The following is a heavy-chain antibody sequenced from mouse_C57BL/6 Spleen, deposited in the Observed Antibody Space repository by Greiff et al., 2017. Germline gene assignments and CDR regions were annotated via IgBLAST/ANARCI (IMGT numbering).Heavy chain of an antibody. CDR3: TREVITTVVATSPFDY. Sequence: VQLQQSGAELVRPGASVTLSCKASGYTFTDYEMHWVKQTPVHGLEWIGAIDPETGGTAYNQKFKGKAILTADKSSSTAYMELRSLTSEDSAVYYCTREVITTVVATSPFDYWGQGTTRTVSS. J-gene: IGHJ2*01. D-gene: IGHD1-1*01. CDR1: GYTFTDYE. V-gene: IGHV1-15*01. CDR2: IDPETGGT.